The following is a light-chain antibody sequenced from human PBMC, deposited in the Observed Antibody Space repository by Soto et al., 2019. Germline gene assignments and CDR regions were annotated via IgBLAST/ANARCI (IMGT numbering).Light chain of an antibody. CDR1: QSVNSR. CDR3: QHYGRSPIT. J-gene: IGKJ5*01. Sequence: EIVLTQSPGTLSFSPWERATLSFMASQSVNSRLAWYQHKPGQAPRLLISGASSRATGIPDRFSGSGSATDFTLTISRLEPEDFALYYCQHYGRSPITFGQGTRLEIK. CDR2: GAS. V-gene: IGKV3-20*01.